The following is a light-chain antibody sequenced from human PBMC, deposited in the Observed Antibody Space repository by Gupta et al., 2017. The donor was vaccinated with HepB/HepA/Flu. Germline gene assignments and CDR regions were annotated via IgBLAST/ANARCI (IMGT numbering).Light chain of an antibody. CDR3: QQYGSSPLT. J-gene: IGKJ1*01. CDR1: QSVSSSY. V-gene: IGKV3-20*01. CDR2: GAS. Sequence: EIVLTQSPGTLSLSPGERATLSCRGSQSVSSSYLAWYQQKPGQAPRLLIYGASSRATGIPDRFSGSGSGTDFTLTISRLEPEDFAVYYCQQYGSSPLTFGQGTKVEIK.